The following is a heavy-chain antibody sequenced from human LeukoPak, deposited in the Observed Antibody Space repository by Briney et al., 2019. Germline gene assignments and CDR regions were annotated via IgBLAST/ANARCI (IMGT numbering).Heavy chain of an antibody. CDR2: ISSSSTYI. V-gene: IGHV3-21*01. D-gene: IGHD2-21*02. CDR3: ARVAVAYCGGDCYLSFDY. Sequence: GGSLRLSCATSGFTFSNYNMNWVRQVPGKGLEWVSSISSSSTYIYYSDSVKGRFSVSRDNVKSSLYLQMTSLRAEDTAVYYCARVAVAYCGGDCYLSFDYWGQGTLVTVSS. J-gene: IGHJ4*02. CDR1: GFTFSNYN.